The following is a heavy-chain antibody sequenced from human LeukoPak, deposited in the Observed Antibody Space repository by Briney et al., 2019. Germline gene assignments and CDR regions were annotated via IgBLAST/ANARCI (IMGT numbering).Heavy chain of an antibody. CDR3: ARGGGNRHFDS. CDR2: IHTTGST. CDR1: VGFTTYDY. V-gene: IGHV4-4*07. J-gene: IGHJ4*02. D-gene: IGHD2-15*01. Sequence: PSETLSLTCSVSVGFTTYDYWNWIRQPAGKAPERIGRIHTTGSTNYNPSLKSRLTMTLDKSKKQFSLKVTSMTAADMALYYCARGGGNRHFDSWGQGILVTVSS.